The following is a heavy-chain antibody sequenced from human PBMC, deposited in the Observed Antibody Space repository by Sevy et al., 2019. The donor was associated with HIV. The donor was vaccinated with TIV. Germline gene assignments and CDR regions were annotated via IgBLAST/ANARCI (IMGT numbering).Heavy chain of an antibody. CDR1: GFTFSSYW. CDR3: ARDGLVYGGNFYSDY. Sequence: GGSLRLSCAASGFTFSSYWMSWVRQAPGKGLEWVANIKQDGSEKYYVDSVKGRFTISRDNAKNSLYLQMNGLRAEDTAVYYCARDGLVYGGNFYSDYWGQGTLVTVSS. D-gene: IGHD2-21*02. V-gene: IGHV3-7*01. CDR2: IKQDGSEK. J-gene: IGHJ4*02.